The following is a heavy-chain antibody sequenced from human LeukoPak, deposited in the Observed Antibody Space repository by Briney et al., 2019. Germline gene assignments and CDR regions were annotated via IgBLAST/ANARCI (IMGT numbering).Heavy chain of an antibody. CDR3: AGPIFGVVMNPFDY. J-gene: IGHJ4*02. CDR2: MNPNSGNT. V-gene: IGHV1-8*01. D-gene: IGHD3-3*01. CDR1: GYTFTSYD. Sequence: GASVKVSCKASGYTFTSYDINWVRQATGQGLEWMGWMNPNSGNTGYAQKFQGRVTMTRNTSISTAYMELSSLRSEDTAVYYCAGPIFGVVMNPFDYWGQGTLVTVSS.